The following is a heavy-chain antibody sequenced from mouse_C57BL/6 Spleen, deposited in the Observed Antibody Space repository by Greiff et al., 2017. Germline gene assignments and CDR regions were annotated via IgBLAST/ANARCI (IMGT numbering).Heavy chain of an antibody. J-gene: IGHJ3*01. V-gene: IGHV5-2*01. D-gene: IGHD1-1*01. CDR3: ARHGGDYDSSCAY. CDR2: INSDGGST. Sequence: EVQRVESGGGLVQPGESLKLSCESNEYEFPSHDMSWVRKTPEKRLELVAAINSDGGSTYYTDTMERRVIISRDNTEKTLYLQMSSLRSEDTALYYCARHGGDYDSSCAYWGQGTLVTVSA. CDR1: EYEFPSHD.